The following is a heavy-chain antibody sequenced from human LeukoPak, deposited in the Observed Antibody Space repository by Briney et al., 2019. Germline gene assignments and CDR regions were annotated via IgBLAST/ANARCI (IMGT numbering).Heavy chain of an antibody. V-gene: IGHV1-2*02. Sequence: ASVKVSCKASGYTFTGYYMHWVRQAPGQGLEWMGWINPNSGGTNYAQKFQGRVTMTRDTSISTAYMELSRLGSDDTAVYYCARDQAESSGYQGDFDYWGQGTLVTVSS. D-gene: IGHD3-22*01. J-gene: IGHJ4*02. CDR1: GYTFTGYY. CDR3: ARDQAESSGYQGDFDY. CDR2: INPNSGGT.